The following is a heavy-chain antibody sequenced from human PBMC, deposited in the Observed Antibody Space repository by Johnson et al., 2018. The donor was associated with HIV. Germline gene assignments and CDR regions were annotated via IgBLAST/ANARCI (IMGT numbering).Heavy chain of an antibody. CDR1: GFTFSSYW. D-gene: IGHD4-17*01. CDR3: ARDSVYGDYDGVDAFDM. CDR2: IKQAGSKK. J-gene: IGHJ3*02. V-gene: IGHV3-7*03. Sequence: VQLVESGGGLVQPGGSLRLSCAASGFTFSSYWMSWVRQAPGKGLEWVANIKQAGSKKYYVDSVKGRFTISRDNAKNSLYLQMNSLRAEDTAMYYCARDSVYGDYDGVDAFDMWGQGTMVTVSS.